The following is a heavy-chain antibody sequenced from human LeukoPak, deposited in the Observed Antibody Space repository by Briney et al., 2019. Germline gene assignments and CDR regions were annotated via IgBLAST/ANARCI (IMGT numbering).Heavy chain of an antibody. Sequence: GGSLRLSCAASGFTVSSNYMSWVRQAPGKGLEWVPVIYSGGSTYYADSVKGRFTISRDNSKNTLYLQMNSLRAEDTAVYYCARNYDFWSGYLQAFDYWGQGTLVTVSS. V-gene: IGHV3-66*02. D-gene: IGHD3-3*01. CDR1: GFTVSSNY. CDR2: IYSGGST. J-gene: IGHJ4*02. CDR3: ARNYDFWSGYLQAFDY.